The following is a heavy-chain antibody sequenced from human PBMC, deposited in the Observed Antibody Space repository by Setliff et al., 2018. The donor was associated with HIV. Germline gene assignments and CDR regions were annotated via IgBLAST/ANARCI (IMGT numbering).Heavy chain of an antibody. J-gene: IGHJ4*02. CDR3: AGNDYVDMK. D-gene: IGHD5-12*01. Sequence: GGSLRLSCAASGFTFSNYWLSWVRQAPGKGLEWVANIKKDGSEKYYVDSVKGRFMISRDNAKNSLYLQMNNLRVEDTAVYYCAGNDYVDMKWGQGILVTVSS. V-gene: IGHV3-7*03. CDR2: IKKDGSEK. CDR1: GFTFSNYW.